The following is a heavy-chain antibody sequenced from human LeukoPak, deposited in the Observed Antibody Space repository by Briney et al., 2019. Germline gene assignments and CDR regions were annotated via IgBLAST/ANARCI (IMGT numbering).Heavy chain of an antibody. J-gene: IGHJ4*02. CDR3: AKERGLRGYGY. V-gene: IGHV3-23*01. D-gene: IGHD3-10*01. Sequence: GGSLRLSCAASGFTFSSYAMNWVRQAPGKGLEWVSAISSSGGSTYYADSVRGRFTISRDNSENTLYLQMNSLRAEDTAVYYCAKERGLRGYGYWGQGTLVTVSS. CDR2: ISSSGGST. CDR1: GFTFSSYA.